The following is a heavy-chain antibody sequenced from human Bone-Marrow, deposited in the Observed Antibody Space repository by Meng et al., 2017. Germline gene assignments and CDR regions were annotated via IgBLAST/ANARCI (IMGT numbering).Heavy chain of an antibody. CDR1: GFTFINNA. V-gene: IGHV3-23*01. CDR2: FTGSGSST. Sequence: GEFPKIPCAAFGFTFINNAMNLVRQAPGRGLEWVSSFTGSGSSTYYADSVKGRFTISRDNSKYTLYLQMNNLRAEDTAVYYCAKESYELIDYWGQGTLVTVSS. D-gene: IGHD5-12*01. J-gene: IGHJ4*02. CDR3: AKESYELIDY.